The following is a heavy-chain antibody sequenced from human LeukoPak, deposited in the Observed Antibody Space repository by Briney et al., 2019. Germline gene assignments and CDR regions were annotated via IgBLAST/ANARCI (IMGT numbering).Heavy chain of an antibody. CDR3: ARRSKAVAGLAFDI. CDR2: IYSSGTT. J-gene: IGHJ3*02. CDR1: SDSINSYY. Sequence: SETLSLTCTVSSDSINSYYWSWIRQPAGKGLEWIGRIYSSGTTNYNPSLKSRVTMSIDTSKNHFSLKLSSVTAADTAVYYCARRSKAVAGLAFDIWGRGTMVTVSS. V-gene: IGHV4-4*07. D-gene: IGHD6-19*01.